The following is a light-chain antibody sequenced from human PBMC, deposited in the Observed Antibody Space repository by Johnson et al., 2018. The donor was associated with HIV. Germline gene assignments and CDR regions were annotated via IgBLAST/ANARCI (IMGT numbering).Light chain of an antibody. CDR2: DND. J-gene: IGLJ1*01. CDR3: GTWDSSLSAPYV. CDR1: SSNIANNY. V-gene: IGLV1-51*01. Sequence: QSVLTQPPSFSAAPGQNITISCSGASSNIANNYISWYQHLPGTAPKIVIYDNDKRPLGIPDRFSGSTSGTSATLGITGLHTGDEGDYYCGTWDSSLSAPYVFGTGTKVTVL.